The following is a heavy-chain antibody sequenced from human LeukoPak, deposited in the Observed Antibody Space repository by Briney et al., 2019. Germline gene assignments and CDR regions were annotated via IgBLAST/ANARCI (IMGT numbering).Heavy chain of an antibody. J-gene: IGHJ4*02. CDR3: AKDSSTYYYGSGSYGGSVDY. Sequence: GGSMRLSCAASGFTFSSYGMHWVRQAPGKGLEWVAFIRYDGSNKYYADFVKGRFTISRDNSKNTLYLQMNSLRAEDTAVYYCAKDSSTYYYGSGSYGGSVDYWGQGTLVTVSS. D-gene: IGHD3-10*01. V-gene: IGHV3-30*02. CDR1: GFTFSSYG. CDR2: IRYDGSNK.